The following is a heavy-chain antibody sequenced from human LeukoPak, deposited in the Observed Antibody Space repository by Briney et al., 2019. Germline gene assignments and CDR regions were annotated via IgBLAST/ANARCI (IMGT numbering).Heavy chain of an antibody. CDR3: AREVVGIAAAGDWAFDY. V-gene: IGHV3-21*01. CDR1: QFTFHNYA. Sequence: PGGSLRLSCVASQFTFHNYAMNWVRQAPGKGLEWVSSISSSSSYIYYADSVKGRFTISRDNAKNSLYLQMNSLRAEDTAVYYCAREVVGIAAAGDWAFDYWGQGTLVTVSS. CDR2: ISSSSSYI. D-gene: IGHD6-13*01. J-gene: IGHJ4*02.